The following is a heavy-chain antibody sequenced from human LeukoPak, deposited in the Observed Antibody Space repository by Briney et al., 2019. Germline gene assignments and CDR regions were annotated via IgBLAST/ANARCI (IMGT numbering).Heavy chain of an antibody. V-gene: IGHV4-4*07. D-gene: IGHD3-22*01. Sequence: SETLSLTRNVSGVSISSYYWSWIRQPAGKGLVWIGRIYPSGSTIYNPSLKSRVTMSIDKSKSHFSLKLSSVTAADTAVYYCARDQYYYDTSGLLFDYWGQGILVTVSS. CDR2: IYPSGST. CDR1: GVSISSYY. J-gene: IGHJ4*02. CDR3: ARDQYYYDTSGLLFDY.